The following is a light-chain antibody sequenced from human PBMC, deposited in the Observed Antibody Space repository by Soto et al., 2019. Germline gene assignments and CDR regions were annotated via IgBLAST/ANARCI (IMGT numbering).Light chain of an antibody. CDR3: QQYHRWPTRT. CDR1: HNMTSN. V-gene: IGKV3-15*01. J-gene: IGKJ1*01. Sequence: TKSPGGLSLSPGERATLSCMASHNMTSNFSVWHRQHPGQSPGLLXXGQXTRATGILARFIGSGSGTEFTLTISSLQSAAFAVSYCQQYHRWPTRTFGQGTKVDIK. CDR2: GQX.